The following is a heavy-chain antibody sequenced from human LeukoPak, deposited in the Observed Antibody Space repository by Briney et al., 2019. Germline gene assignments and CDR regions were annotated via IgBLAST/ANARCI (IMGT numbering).Heavy chain of an antibody. CDR1: GFTFSSYA. CDR3: AKDSHFDY. V-gene: IGHV3-23*01. Sequence: GGSLRLSCAASGFTFSSYAMSWVRQAPGKGLEWVSGISGSGTSTHYAHSVKGRFTISRDNCKNTLYLQMNSLRGEDTAVYYCAKDSHFDYWGQGTLVTVSS. J-gene: IGHJ4*02. CDR2: ISGSGTST.